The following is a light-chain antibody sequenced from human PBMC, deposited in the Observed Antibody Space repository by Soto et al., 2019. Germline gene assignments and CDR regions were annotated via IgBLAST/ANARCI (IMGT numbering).Light chain of an antibody. CDR3: QQYNNTPYT. CDR2: GAS. V-gene: IGKV3-15*01. J-gene: IGKJ2*01. Sequence: EIVMTQSPATLSVSPGERATLSCRASQSVSSNLAWYQQKPGQAPRLIIYGASTRATGIPARFSGSGSGTEFTLTISSLQSEDFAVYYCQQYNNTPYTFGQGTKLEIK. CDR1: QSVSSN.